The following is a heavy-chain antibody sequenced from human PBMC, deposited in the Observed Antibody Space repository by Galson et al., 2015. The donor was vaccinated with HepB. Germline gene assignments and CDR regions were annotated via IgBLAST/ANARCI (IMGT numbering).Heavy chain of an antibody. Sequence: SLRLSCAASGFRFNSYAMTWVRQAPGKGLEWVSGVTGSGDRTYYADFVKDRFTISRDNSKNNLFLRVNSLRVEDTAVYYCAKGAYLSSAYLYGMDLWGHGTTVIVSS. CDR2: VTGSGDRT. V-gene: IGHV3-23*01. D-gene: IGHD6-6*01. J-gene: IGHJ6*02. CDR1: GFRFNSYA. CDR3: AKGAYLSSAYLYGMDL.